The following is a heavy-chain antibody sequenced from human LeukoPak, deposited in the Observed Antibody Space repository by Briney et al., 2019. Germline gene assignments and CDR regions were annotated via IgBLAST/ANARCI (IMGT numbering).Heavy chain of an antibody. V-gene: IGHV3-7*01. D-gene: IGHD5-18*01. Sequence: GGSLRLSCAASGFTFSSYGMSWVRQAPGRGLEWVANIKKDGSEKYYVDSVKGRFTISRDNAKTSLYLQMNSLRAEDTAVYYCARDLSGVTGYTYGRGIDYWGQGTLVTVSS. CDR3: ARDLSGVTGYTYGRGIDY. CDR2: IKKDGSEK. J-gene: IGHJ4*02. CDR1: GFTFSSYG.